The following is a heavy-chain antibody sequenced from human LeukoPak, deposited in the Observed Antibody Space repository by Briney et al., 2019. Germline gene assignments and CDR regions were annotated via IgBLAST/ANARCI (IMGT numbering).Heavy chain of an antibody. Sequence: SSETLSXTXXXXXGSIISSSHYWAWIRQPPGKGLEWIGSIYYNGGTFYSPSLKSRASISVDTSKNQFSLKLSSVTAADTSVYFCAREEASAADYWGQGTLVTVSS. CDR1: XGSIISSSHY. CDR3: AREEASAADY. V-gene: IGHV4-39*01. CDR2: IYYNGGT. J-gene: IGHJ4*02. D-gene: IGHD6-13*01.